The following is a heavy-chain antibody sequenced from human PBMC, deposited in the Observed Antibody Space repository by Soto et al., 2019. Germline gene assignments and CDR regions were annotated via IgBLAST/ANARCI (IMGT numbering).Heavy chain of an antibody. CDR3: TTACGGDCYEREPDAFDI. CDR1: GFTFSNAW. D-gene: IGHD2-21*02. Sequence: GGSLRLSCAASGFTFSNAWMNWVRQAPGKGLEWVGRIKSKTDGGTKDYAAPVKGRFTISRDDSKNTLYLQMNSLKTEDTAVYYCTTACGGDCYEREPDAFDIWGQGTMVTVSS. CDR2: IKSKTDGGTK. V-gene: IGHV3-15*07. J-gene: IGHJ3*02.